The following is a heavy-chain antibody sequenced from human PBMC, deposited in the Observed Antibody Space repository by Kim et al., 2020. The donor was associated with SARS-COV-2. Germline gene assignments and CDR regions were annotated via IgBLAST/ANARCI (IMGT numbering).Heavy chain of an antibody. Sequence: GGSLRLSCVASGFTFSSYSMNWVRQAPGKGLEWVSYISSSSSTIYYADSVKGRFTIFRDNAMSSLYVQMDSLRDEDTGLYYCARAPRYSGSPDTFDIWGQGTAVTVSP. CDR3: ARAPRYSGSPDTFDI. J-gene: IGHJ3*02. CDR1: GFTFSSYS. D-gene: IGHD1-26*01. CDR2: ISSSSSTI. V-gene: IGHV3-48*02.